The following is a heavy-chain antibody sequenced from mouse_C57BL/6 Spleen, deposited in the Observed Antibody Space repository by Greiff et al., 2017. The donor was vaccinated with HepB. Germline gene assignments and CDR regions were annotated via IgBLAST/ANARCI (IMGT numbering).Heavy chain of an antibody. D-gene: IGHD1-1*01. J-gene: IGHJ1*03. CDR1: GFTFSSYA. CDR3: ARDYYGSRLYWYFDV. CDR2: ISDGGSYT. Sequence: EVMLVESGGGLVKPGGSLKLSCAASGFTFSSYAMSWVRQTPEKRLEWVATISDGGSYTYYPDNVKGRFTISRDNAKNNLYLQMSHLKSEDTAMYYCARDYYGSRLYWYFDVWGTGTTVTVSS. V-gene: IGHV5-4*01.